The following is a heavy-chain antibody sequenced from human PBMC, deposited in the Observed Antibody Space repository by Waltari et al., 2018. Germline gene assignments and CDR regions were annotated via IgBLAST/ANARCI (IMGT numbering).Heavy chain of an antibody. D-gene: IGHD1-26*01. J-gene: IGHJ5*02. CDR1: GFTFSSYW. CDR3: ARPVGNET. CDR2: IKQDGSEN. Sequence: EVQMVESGGGLVQPGGSLRLSCAASGFTFSSYWMTWVRQAPGKGLEWVANIKQDGSENYYVDSVKGRFTISRDNSKNTVFLQMNSLRVDDTAVYYCARPVGNETWGQGTLVTVSS. V-gene: IGHV3-7*03.